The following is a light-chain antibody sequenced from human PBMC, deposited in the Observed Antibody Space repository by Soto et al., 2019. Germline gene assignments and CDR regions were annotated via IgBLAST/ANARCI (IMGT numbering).Light chain of an antibody. Sequence: DIVMTQSPDSLAVSLGERATINCKSSQSVLYSSNNQNYLAWYQQKPGQPPKLLIYWASTRESGVPGRFSGSVSRTAFTHTISSLQAEDVAGYYCQQYYSTPYTFGQGTKLEIK. CDR2: WAS. J-gene: IGKJ2*01. CDR3: QQYYSTPYT. CDR1: QSVLYSSNNQNY. V-gene: IGKV4-1*01.